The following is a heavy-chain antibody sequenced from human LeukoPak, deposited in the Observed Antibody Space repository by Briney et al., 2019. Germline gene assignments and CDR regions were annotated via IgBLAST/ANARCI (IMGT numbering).Heavy chain of an antibody. CDR3: ARLRYSSGWGDY. Sequence: SETLSLTCTVSGGSISSSSYYWGWIRQPPGKGLEWIGSIYYSGSTYYNPSLKSRVTISVDTSKNQFSLKLSSVTAADTAVYYCARLRYSSGWGDYWGQGTLVTVSS. CDR1: GGSISSSSYY. D-gene: IGHD6-19*01. V-gene: IGHV4-39*01. CDR2: IYYSGST. J-gene: IGHJ4*02.